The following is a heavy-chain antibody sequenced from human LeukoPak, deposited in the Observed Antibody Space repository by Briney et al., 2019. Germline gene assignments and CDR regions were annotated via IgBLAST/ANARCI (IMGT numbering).Heavy chain of an antibody. CDR3: ARGVAARAFDI. Sequence: SETLSLTCAVSGGSISSGGYSWSWSRQPPGKGLEWIGYIYHSGSTYYNPSLKSRVTISVDRSKNQFSLKLSSVTAADTAVYYCARGVAARAFDIWGQGTMVTVSS. D-gene: IGHD2-15*01. J-gene: IGHJ3*02. CDR2: IYHSGST. V-gene: IGHV4-30-2*01. CDR1: GGSISSGGYS.